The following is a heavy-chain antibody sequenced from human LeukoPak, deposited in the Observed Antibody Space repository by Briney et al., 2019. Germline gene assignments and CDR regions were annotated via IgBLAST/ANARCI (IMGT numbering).Heavy chain of an antibody. CDR2: IWYDGSNK. D-gene: IGHD5-18*01. CDR1: GFMFRSYG. J-gene: IGHJ4*02. CDR3: ARGHVRGYSYGFGY. V-gene: IGHV3-33*08. Sequence: GRSLRLSYAASGFMFRSYGMHWVRQAPGKGLEWVAVIWYDGSNKYYTDSVKGRFTISRDNSNNTLYLQMNSLRVEDTAVYYCARGHVRGYSYGFGYWGQGSLVTVSS.